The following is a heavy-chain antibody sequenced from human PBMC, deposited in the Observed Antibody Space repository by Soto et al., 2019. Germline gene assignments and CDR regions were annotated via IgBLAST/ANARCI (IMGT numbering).Heavy chain of an antibody. J-gene: IGHJ4*02. D-gene: IGHD2-8*01. Sequence: QVQLVQSGAEVKKPGSSVKVSCKASGGTFSSYAISWVRQAPGQGLEWMGGIIPIFGTANYAQKLQGRVTITADESTSTAYMELSSLRSEDTAVYYCASGRVLMVYAIEPVLINWGQGTLVTVSS. CDR1: GGTFSSYA. V-gene: IGHV1-69*01. CDR3: ASGRVLMVYAIEPVLIN. CDR2: IIPIFGTA.